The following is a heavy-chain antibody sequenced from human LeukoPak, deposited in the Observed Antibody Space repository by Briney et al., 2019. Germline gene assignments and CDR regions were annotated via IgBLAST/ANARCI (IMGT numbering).Heavy chain of an antibody. D-gene: IGHD6-6*01. CDR3: ARIQIAARPGYYYYGMDV. CDR2: IIPFFGTA. Sequence: SVKVSCKASGGTFSSYAISWVRQAPGQGLEWMGGIIPFFGTANFAQKFQGRVTITADESTSTAYMELSSLRSEDTAVYYCARIQIAARPGYYYYGMDVWGQGTTVTVSS. J-gene: IGHJ6*02. V-gene: IGHV1-69*13. CDR1: GGTFSSYA.